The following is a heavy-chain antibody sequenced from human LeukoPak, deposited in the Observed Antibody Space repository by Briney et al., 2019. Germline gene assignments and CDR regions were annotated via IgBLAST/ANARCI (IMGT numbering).Heavy chain of an antibody. CDR3: ARAIAAAGTAFDI. CDR2: IYYSGST. D-gene: IGHD6-13*01. Sequence: SETLSPTCTVSGGSISSYYWSWIRQPPGKGLEWIGYIYYSGSTNYNPSLKSRVTISVDTSKNQFSLKLSSVTAADTAVYYCARAIAAAGTAFDIWGQGTMVTVSS. CDR1: GGSISSYY. J-gene: IGHJ3*02. V-gene: IGHV4-59*01.